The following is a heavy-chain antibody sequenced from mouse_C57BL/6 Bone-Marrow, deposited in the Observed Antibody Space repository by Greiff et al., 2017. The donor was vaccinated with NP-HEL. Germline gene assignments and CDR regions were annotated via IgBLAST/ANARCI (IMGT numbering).Heavy chain of an antibody. V-gene: IGHV5-6*01. CDR3: ARHYYSNYFDY. CDR1: GFTFSSYG. D-gene: IGHD2-5*01. CDR2: ISSGGSYT. Sequence: EVQGVESGGDLVKPGGSLKLSCAASGFTFSSYGMSWVRQTPDKRLEWVATISSGGSYTYYPDSVKGRFTISRANAKNTLYLQMSSLKSEDTAMYYCARHYYSNYFDYWGQGTTLTVSS. J-gene: IGHJ2*01.